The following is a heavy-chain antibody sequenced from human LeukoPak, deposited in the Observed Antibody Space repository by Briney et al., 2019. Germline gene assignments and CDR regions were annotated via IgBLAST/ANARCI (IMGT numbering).Heavy chain of an antibody. CDR3: ASESSYYDFWSGSLGWFDY. V-gene: IGHV4-34*01. CDR1: GGSFSGYY. CDR2: INHSGST. D-gene: IGHD3-3*01. Sequence: SETLSLTCAVYGGSFSGYYWSWIRQPPGKGLEWIGEINHSGSTNYNPSPKSRVTISVDTSKNQFSLKLSSVTAADTAVYYCASESSYYDFWSGSLGWFDYWGQGTLVTVSS. J-gene: IGHJ4*02.